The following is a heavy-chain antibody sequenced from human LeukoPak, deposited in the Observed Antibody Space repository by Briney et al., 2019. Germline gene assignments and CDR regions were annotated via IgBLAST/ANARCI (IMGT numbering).Heavy chain of an antibody. CDR3: AGALSWHIRKGTIDY. D-gene: IGHD6-13*01. Sequence: QPGGSLRLSCAASGFTFSSYEMNWVRQAPGKGLEWVSYISSSGSTIYYADSVKGRFTISRDNAKNLLYLQMNSLRAEDTAVYYCAGALSWHIRKGTIDYWGQGTLVTVSS. CDR2: ISSSGSTI. J-gene: IGHJ4*02. CDR1: GFTFSSYE. V-gene: IGHV3-48*03.